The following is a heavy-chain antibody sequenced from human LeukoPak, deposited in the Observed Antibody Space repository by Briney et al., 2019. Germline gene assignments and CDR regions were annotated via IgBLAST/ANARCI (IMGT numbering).Heavy chain of an antibody. CDR3: AKDPANNYDFWSGPPYYYYYYGMDV. CDR2: ISGSGGST. Sequence: GGSLRPSCAASGFTFSSYAMSWVRQAPGKGLEWVSAISGSGGSTYYADSVKGRFTISRDNSKNTLYLQMNSLRAEDTAVYYCAKDPANNYDFWSGPPYYYYYYGMDVWGQGTTVTVSS. J-gene: IGHJ6*02. V-gene: IGHV3-23*01. D-gene: IGHD3-3*01. CDR1: GFTFSSYA.